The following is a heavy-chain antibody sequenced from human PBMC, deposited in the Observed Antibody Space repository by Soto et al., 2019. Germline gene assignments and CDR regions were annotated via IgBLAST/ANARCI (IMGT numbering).Heavy chain of an antibody. Sequence: QVQLQESGPGLVKPSQTLSLTCTVSGGSISSGGYYWSWIRQHPGKGLEWIGYIYYSGSSYYNPSLKSRVTISVDTSKNQFSLKLSSVSAADTAVYYCARDGKWLYRTNYGMDVWGQGTTDTVSS. CDR2: IYYSGSS. D-gene: IGHD3-22*01. V-gene: IGHV4-31*03. J-gene: IGHJ6*02. CDR3: ARDGKWLYRTNYGMDV. CDR1: GGSISSGGYY.